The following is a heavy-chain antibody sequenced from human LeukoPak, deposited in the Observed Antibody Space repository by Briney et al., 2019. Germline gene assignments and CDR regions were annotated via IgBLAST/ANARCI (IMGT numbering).Heavy chain of an antibody. V-gene: IGHV1-3*01. CDR3: ARDFSGYYYYFDY. Sequence: ASVKVSCTASGYTFTIYAMHWVRQAPGQRLEWMGWINAGNGNTKYSQKFQGRVTITRDTSASTAYMELSSLRSEDTAVYYCARDFSGYYYYFDYWGQGTLVTVSS. CDR1: GYTFTIYA. J-gene: IGHJ4*02. D-gene: IGHD3-22*01. CDR2: INAGNGNT.